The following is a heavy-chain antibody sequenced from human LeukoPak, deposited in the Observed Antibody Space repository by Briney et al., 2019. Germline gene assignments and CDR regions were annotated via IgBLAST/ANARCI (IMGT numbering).Heavy chain of an antibody. J-gene: IGHJ4*02. V-gene: IGHV3-11*04. CDR2: ISSSGSTI. D-gene: IGHD3-9*01. CDR1: GFTFSDYY. Sequence: PGGSLRLSCAASGFTFSDYYMSWIRQAPGKGLEWVSYISSSGSTIYYADSVKGRLTISRDNAKNSLYLQMNSLRAEDTAVYYCARGNGLRYFDWLLPGFDYWGQGTLVTVSS. CDR3: ARGNGLRYFDWLLPGFDY.